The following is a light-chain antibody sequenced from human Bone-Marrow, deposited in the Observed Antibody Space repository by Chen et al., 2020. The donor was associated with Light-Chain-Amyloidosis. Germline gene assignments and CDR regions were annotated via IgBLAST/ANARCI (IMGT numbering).Light chain of an antibody. CDR2: DDS. CDR1: NIGSTS. Sequence: SYVLTQPSSVSVAPGQTATIACGGNNIGSTSVHWYQQTPGQAPLLFVYDDSDRPSGIPERLSGSNSGNTATLTISRVEAGDEADYCCQVWDRSSDRPVFGGGTKLTVL. J-gene: IGLJ3*02. V-gene: IGLV3-21*02. CDR3: QVWDRSSDRPV.